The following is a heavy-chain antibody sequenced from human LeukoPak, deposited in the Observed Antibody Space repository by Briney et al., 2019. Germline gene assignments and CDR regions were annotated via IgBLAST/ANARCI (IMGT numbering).Heavy chain of an antibody. CDR1: GGSISSYY. CDR2: IYYSVST. D-gene: IGHD3-22*01. CDR3: ARYGYYYDSSGYYHVGFDY. Sequence: SETLSLTCTVSGGSISSYYWSWIRQPPGKGLEWIGYIYYSVSTNYNPSLKSRVTISVDTSKNQFSLKLSSVTAADTAVYYCARYGYYYDSSGYYHVGFDYWGQGTLVTVSS. J-gene: IGHJ4*02. V-gene: IGHV4-59*08.